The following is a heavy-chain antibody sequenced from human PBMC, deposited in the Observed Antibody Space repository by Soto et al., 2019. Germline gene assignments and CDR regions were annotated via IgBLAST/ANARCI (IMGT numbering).Heavy chain of an antibody. V-gene: IGHV3-33*01. CDR2: IWYDGSNK. CDR1: GFTFSSYG. CDR3: ARGDTAMVTSRLLP. Sequence: GGSLRLSCAASGFTFSSYGMHWVRQAPGKGLEWVAVIWYDGSNKYYADSVKGRFTISRDNSKNTLYLQMNSLRAEDTAVYYCARGDTAMVTSRLLPWGQGTLVTVSS. J-gene: IGHJ5*02. D-gene: IGHD5-18*01.